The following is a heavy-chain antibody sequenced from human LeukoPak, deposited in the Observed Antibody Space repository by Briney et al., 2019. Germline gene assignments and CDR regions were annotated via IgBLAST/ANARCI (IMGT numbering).Heavy chain of an antibody. V-gene: IGHV5-51*04. CDR1: GYNFTKYW. CDR2: ICPADSDT. Sequence: GESLKISCKASGYNFTKYWIGWVRQMPGKGLEWMGVICPADSDTRYSPSFQGHVTISADRPITTAYLQWSRLKASDTAMYYCASSRRSGWYFDDWGQGTLVTVSS. CDR3: ASSRRSGWYFDD. J-gene: IGHJ4*02. D-gene: IGHD6-19*01.